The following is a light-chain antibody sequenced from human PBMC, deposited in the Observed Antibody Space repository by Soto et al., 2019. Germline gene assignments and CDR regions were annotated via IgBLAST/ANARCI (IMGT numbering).Light chain of an antibody. CDR1: SSDVGGYNY. CDR2: EVS. CDR3: SSYTSSSTLV. Sequence: QAVVTQPASVSGSLGQSITISCTGTSSDVGGYNYVSWYQQHPGKAPKLMIYEVSNRPSGVSNRFSGSKSGNTASLTISGLQAEDEADYYCSSYTSSSTLVFGTGTKLTVL. V-gene: IGLV2-14*01. J-gene: IGLJ1*01.